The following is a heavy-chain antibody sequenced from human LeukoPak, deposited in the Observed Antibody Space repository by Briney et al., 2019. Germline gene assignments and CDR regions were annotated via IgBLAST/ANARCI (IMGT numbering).Heavy chain of an antibody. J-gene: IGHJ4*02. CDR1: GFTFSSYS. V-gene: IGHV3-21*01. CDR3: ARGNVGVTIEMGESFDY. CDR2: ISSSSSYI. D-gene: IGHD5-24*01. Sequence: PGGSLRLSCAASGFTFSSYSMNWVRQAPGKGLEWVSSISSSSSYIYYADSVKGRFTISRDNAKNSLYLQMNSLRAEDTAVYYCARGNVGVTIEMGESFDYWGQGTLVTVSS.